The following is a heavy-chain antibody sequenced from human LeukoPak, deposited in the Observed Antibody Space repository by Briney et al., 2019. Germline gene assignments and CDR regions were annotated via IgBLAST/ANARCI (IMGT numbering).Heavy chain of an antibody. D-gene: IGHD4/OR15-4a*01. Sequence: GGSLRLSCVASGFTFTNYWMNWVRQAPGKGPEWVANIKQDGSERYYVDSVKGRFTISRDNAKNSLYLQMDSLRAEDTAIYYCARGMTEGANWFDSWGQGTLVTVSS. CDR2: IKQDGSER. CDR3: ARGMTEGANWFDS. CDR1: GFTFTNYW. V-gene: IGHV3-7*01. J-gene: IGHJ5*01.